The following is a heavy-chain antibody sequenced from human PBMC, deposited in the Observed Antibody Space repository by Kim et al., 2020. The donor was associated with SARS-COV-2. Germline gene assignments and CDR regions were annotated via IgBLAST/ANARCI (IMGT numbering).Heavy chain of an antibody. D-gene: IGHD6-19*01. V-gene: IGHV4-34*01. CDR2: INHSGST. CDR1: GGSFSGYY. Sequence: SETLSLTCAVYGGSFSGYYWSWIRQPPGKGLEWIGEINHSGSTNYNPSLKSRVTISVDTSKNQFSLKLTPLTAADTAGYYFARGTRQGRVRGHYDDYMDVGGKGTTVTVSS. CDR3: ARGTRQGRVRGHYDDYMDV. J-gene: IGHJ6*03.